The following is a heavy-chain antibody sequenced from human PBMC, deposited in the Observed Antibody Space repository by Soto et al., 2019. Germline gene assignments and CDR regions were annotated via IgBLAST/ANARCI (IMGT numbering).Heavy chain of an antibody. V-gene: IGHV3-48*03. CDR3: ARGYVDTGPSADMDV. CDR2: IRSSGETI. CDR1: GFTFSSYE. D-gene: IGHD5-18*01. J-gene: IGHJ6*02. Sequence: EVQLVESGGDLVQPGGSLRLSCEASGFTFSSYEIHWVRQAPGKGPEWISYIRSSGETIYYSESVECRFTTSRDNAKNSLFLPLTSRLAEDPAVYHCARGYVDTGPSADMDVWSPGTTVNVSS.